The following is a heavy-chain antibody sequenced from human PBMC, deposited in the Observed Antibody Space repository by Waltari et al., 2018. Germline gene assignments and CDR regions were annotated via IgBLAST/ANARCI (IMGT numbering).Heavy chain of an antibody. CDR1: GGTFSSYA. V-gene: IGHV1-69*01. J-gene: IGHJ4*02. Sequence: QVQLVQSGAEVKKPGSSVKVSCKASGGTFSSYAISWVRQAPGQGLEWMGGIIPIFGTANYAQKFQGRVTITADESTSTAYMELSSLRSEDTAVYYCARVTYYYGSGSFSSFDYWGQGTLVIVSS. CDR3: ARVTYYYGSGSFSSFDY. D-gene: IGHD3-10*01. CDR2: IIPIFGTA.